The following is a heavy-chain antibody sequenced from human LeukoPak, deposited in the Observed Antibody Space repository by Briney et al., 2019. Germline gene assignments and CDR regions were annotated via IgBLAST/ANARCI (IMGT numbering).Heavy chain of an antibody. CDR1: GFTFSSYA. D-gene: IGHD4-17*01. CDR2: ISYDGSNK. J-gene: IGHJ4*02. CDR3: ARDRGPDYGDYEANY. Sequence: PGGSLRLSCAASGFTFSSYAMSWVRQAPGKGLEWVAVISYDGSNKYYADSVKGRFTISRDNSKNTLYLQMNSLRAEDTAVYYCARDRGPDYGDYEANYWGQGTLVTVSS. V-gene: IGHV3-30*04.